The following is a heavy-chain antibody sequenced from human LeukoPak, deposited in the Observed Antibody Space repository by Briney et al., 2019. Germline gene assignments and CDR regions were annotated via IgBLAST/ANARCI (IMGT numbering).Heavy chain of an antibody. CDR1: GGTFSSYA. V-gene: IGHV1-69*05. CDR2: IIPIFGTA. CDR3: ARWTTYYDFWSGYLPDALDI. J-gene: IGHJ3*02. D-gene: IGHD3-3*01. Sequence: GASVKVSCKASGGTFSSYAVSWVRQAPGQGLEWMGGIIPIFGTANYAQKFQGRVTITTDESTSTAYMELSSLRSEDTAVYYCARWTTYYDFWSGYLPDALDIWGQGTMVTVSS.